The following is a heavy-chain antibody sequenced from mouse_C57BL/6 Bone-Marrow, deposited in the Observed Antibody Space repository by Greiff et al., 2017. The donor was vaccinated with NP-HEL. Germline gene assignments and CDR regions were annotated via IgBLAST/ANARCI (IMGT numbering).Heavy chain of an antibody. CDR2: IYPRSGNT. J-gene: IGHJ2*01. D-gene: IGHD1-1*01. CDR1: GYTFTSYG. CDR3: ARRGFSYYGSSYA. V-gene: IGHV1-81*01. Sequence: VKLVESGAELARPGASVKLSCKASGYTFTSYGISWVKQRTGQGLEWIGEIYPRSGNTYYNEKFKGKATLTADKSSSTAYMELRSLTSEDSAVYFCARRGFSYYGSSYAGGQGTTLTVSS.